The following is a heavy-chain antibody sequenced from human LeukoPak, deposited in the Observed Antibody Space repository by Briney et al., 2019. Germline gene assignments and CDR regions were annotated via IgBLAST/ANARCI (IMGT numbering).Heavy chain of an antibody. Sequence: SETLSLTCAVSVGSISSGGYSWSWIRQPPGKGLEWIGYIYQSGSTYYNPSLKSRVTISVDRSKNQFSLKLSSVTAADTAVYYCARGHYDFWSGSPSYYGMDVWGQGTTVTVSS. J-gene: IGHJ6*02. CDR3: ARGHYDFWSGSPSYYGMDV. CDR1: VGSISSGGYS. D-gene: IGHD3-3*01. V-gene: IGHV4-30-2*01. CDR2: IYQSGST.